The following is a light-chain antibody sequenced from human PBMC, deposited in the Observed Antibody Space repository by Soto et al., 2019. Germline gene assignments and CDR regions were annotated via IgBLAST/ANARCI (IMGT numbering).Light chain of an antibody. CDR2: DVN. CDR1: SSDVGSDYNY. CDR3: CSYTTSSTYV. Sequence: QSVLTQPASVSGSPGQSIAISCTGTSSDVGSDYNYVSWYQQHPGKTPKLMVYDVNTRPSGVSNRFSGSKSGTTASLTFFGLQAEDEADYYCCSYTTSSTYVFGTGTKVTVL. J-gene: IGLJ1*01. V-gene: IGLV2-14*03.